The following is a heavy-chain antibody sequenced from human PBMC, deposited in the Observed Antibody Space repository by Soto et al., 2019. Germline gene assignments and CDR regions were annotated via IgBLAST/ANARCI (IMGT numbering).Heavy chain of an antibody. CDR3: ARSYISSSYWFDP. Sequence: ASVKVSCKASGYTFITYFMHWVRHAPGQGLEWMGVINPSRGTTTYAQKFQDRVTMTRDTSASTVYMELSSLRSEDTAMYYCARSYISSSYWFDPWGQGTLVTVSS. CDR2: INPSRGTT. J-gene: IGHJ5*02. CDR1: GYTFITYF. D-gene: IGHD6-6*01. V-gene: IGHV1-46*03.